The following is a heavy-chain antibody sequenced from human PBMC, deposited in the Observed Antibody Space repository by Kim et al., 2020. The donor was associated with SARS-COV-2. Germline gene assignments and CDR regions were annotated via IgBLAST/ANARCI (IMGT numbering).Heavy chain of an antibody. D-gene: IGHD3-10*01. V-gene: IGHV1-69*13. CDR2: IIPIFGTA. Sequence: SVKVSCKASGGTFSSYAISWVRQAPGQGLEWMGGIIPIFGTANYAQKFQGRVTITADESTSTAYMELSSLRSEDTAVYYCARDLLRYGSGSYQSKNAFDIWGQGTMVTVSS. J-gene: IGHJ3*02. CDR1: GGTFSSYA. CDR3: ARDLLRYGSGSYQSKNAFDI.